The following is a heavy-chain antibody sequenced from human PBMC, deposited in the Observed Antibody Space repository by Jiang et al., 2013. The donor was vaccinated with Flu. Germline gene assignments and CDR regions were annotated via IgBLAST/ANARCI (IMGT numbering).Heavy chain of an antibody. V-gene: IGHV7-4-1*02. CDR2: INTNTGNP. Sequence: SELKKPGASVKVSCKASGYTFTSYAMNWVRQAPGQGLEWMGWINTNTGNPTYAQGFTGRFVFSLDTSVSTAYLQISSLKAEDTAVYYCARVWATNGPNYYYYYGMDVWGQGTTVTVSS. J-gene: IGHJ6*02. CDR3: ARVWATNGPNYYYYYGMDV. D-gene: IGHD5-12*01. CDR1: GYTFTSYA.